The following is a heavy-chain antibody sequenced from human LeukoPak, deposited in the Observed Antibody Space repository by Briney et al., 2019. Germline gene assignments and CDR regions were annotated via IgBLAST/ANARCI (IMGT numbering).Heavy chain of an antibody. Sequence: SETLSLTCSVSGGSISSYYWSWIRQPPGKGLEWIGYIYYSGSTNYNPSLKSRVTISVDTSKNQFSLKLSSVTAADTAVYYCARRQRYCSSTSCVYYGMDVWGQGTTVTVSS. CDR3: ARRQRYCSSTSCVYYGMDV. CDR2: IYYSGST. J-gene: IGHJ6*02. D-gene: IGHD2-2*01. CDR1: GGSISSYY. V-gene: IGHV4-59*08.